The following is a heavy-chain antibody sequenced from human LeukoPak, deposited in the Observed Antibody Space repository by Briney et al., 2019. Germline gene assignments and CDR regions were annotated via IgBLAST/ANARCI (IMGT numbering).Heavy chain of an antibody. J-gene: IGHJ4*02. CDR3: AKGYYFDILSGYSPLDS. CDR2: IRYDGSNK. V-gene: IGHV3-30*02. D-gene: IGHD3-9*01. Sequence: GGSLRLSCAASGFAASGFTFSTFGMHWVRQAPGKGLEWVAFIRYDGSNKYYADSVKGRFTISRDDSKNTLYLQMNSLSAEDTAAYYCAKGYYFDILSGYSPLDSWGQGTLVTVSP. CDR1: GFTFSTFG.